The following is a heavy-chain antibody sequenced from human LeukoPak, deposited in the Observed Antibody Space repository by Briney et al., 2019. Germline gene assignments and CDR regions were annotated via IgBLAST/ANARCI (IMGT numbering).Heavy chain of an antibody. J-gene: IGHJ5*02. CDR3: ARRRSGYRFDP. D-gene: IGHD3-3*01. V-gene: IGHV4-34*01. CDR1: GGSFINYY. Sequence: PSETLSLTCAVYGGSFINYYWTWIRQPPGEGLEWIGEINHNGSAKYNPSLQSRVTISVDTSKNQFSLKLSSVTAADTAVYYCARRRSGYRFDPWGQGTLVTVSS. CDR2: INHNGSA.